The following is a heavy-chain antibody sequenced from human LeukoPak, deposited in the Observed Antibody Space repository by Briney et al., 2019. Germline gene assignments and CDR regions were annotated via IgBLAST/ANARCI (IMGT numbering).Heavy chain of an antibody. J-gene: IGHJ4*02. D-gene: IGHD2-15*01. CDR1: GFTFSGYN. V-gene: IGHV3-48*03. CDR3: ARDDCNGGSCYPDY. Sequence: PGGSLRLSCAASGFTFSGYNMNWVRQAPGKGLEWVSYISSTGSTKYYADSVKGRFTISRDNAKNSLYLQMNSLRAEDTAVYYCARDDCNGGSCYPDYWGQGTLLTVSS. CDR2: ISSTGSTK.